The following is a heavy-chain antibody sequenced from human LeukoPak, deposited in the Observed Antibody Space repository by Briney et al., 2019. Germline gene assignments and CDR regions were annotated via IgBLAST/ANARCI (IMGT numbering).Heavy chain of an antibody. J-gene: IGHJ3*02. CDR2: ISSSSSYI. D-gene: IGHD3-9*01. V-gene: IGHV3-21*01. CDR3: ARDSGHYDILTGYQDAFDI. CDR1: GFTFSSYS. Sequence: PGGSLRLSCAASGFTFSSYSMNWVRQAPGKGLEWVSSISSSSSYIYYADSVKGRFTISRGNAKNSLYLQMNSLRAEDTAVCYCARDSGHYDILTGYQDAFDIWGQGTMVTVSS.